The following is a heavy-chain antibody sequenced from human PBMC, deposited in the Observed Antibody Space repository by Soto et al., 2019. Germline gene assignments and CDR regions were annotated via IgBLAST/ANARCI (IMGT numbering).Heavy chain of an antibody. Sequence: SETLSLTCAVCGGSFSGYYWSWIRQPPGKGLEWIGEINHSGSTNYNPSLKSRVTISVDTSKNQFSLKLSSVTAADTAVYYFARAVVVVLAAPHYYYYGMDVWGQGTTVTVSS. D-gene: IGHD2-2*01. V-gene: IGHV4-34*01. J-gene: IGHJ6*02. CDR1: GGSFSGYY. CDR2: INHSGST. CDR3: ARAVVVVLAAPHYYYYGMDV.